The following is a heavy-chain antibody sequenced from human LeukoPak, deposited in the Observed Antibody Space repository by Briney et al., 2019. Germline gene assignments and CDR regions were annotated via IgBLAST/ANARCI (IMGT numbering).Heavy chain of an antibody. Sequence: PSETLSLTCTVSGGSISSYYWSWIRQPAGKGLEWIGRIYTSGSTNYNPSLKSRVTMSVDTPKNQFSLKLSSVTAADTAVYYCARVSGLRFFGGNWLDPWGQGTLVTISS. D-gene: IGHD3-3*01. V-gene: IGHV4-4*07. CDR2: IYTSGST. CDR1: GGSISSYY. CDR3: ARVSGLRFFGGNWLDP. J-gene: IGHJ5*02.